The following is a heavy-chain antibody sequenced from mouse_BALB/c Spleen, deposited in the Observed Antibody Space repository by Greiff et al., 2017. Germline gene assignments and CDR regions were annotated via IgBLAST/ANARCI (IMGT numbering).Heavy chain of an antibody. CDR3: AGYDGYYAWFAY. CDR1: GFNIKDTY. Sequence: VQLQQSGAELVKPGASVKLSCTASGFNIKDTYMHWVKQRPEQGLEWIGRIDPANGNTKYDPKFQGKATITADTSSNTAYLQLSSLTSEDTAVYYCAGYDGYYAWFAYWGQGTLVTVSA. CDR2: IDPANGNT. J-gene: IGHJ3*01. V-gene: IGHV14-3*02. D-gene: IGHD2-3*01.